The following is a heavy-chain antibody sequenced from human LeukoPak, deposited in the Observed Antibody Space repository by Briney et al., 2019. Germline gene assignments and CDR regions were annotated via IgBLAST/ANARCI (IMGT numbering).Heavy chain of an antibody. V-gene: IGHV3-23*01. CDR2: ISSSGDNT. Sequence: GGSLRLSCAASGFTFSSYAMSWVRQAPGKGLEWVSAISSSGDNTYYADSVKGRFTISRDNSKNTVFLQMNSLRAEDTAVYYCAKWGDYDVLTGYYVSDYWGQGTLVTVSS. CDR3: AKWGDYDVLTGYYVSDY. CDR1: GFTFSSYA. D-gene: IGHD3-9*01. J-gene: IGHJ4*02.